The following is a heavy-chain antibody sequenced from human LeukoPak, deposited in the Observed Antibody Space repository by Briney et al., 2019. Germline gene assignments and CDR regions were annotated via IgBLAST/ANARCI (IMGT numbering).Heavy chain of an antibody. V-gene: IGHV3-23*01. J-gene: IGHJ6*02. CDR1: GFTFSSYA. CDR3: ARAADLGYCSSTSCYSYYYYYGMDV. D-gene: IGHD2-2*01. Sequence: GGSLRLSCAASGFTFSSYAMSWVRQAPGKGLEWVSAISGSGGSTYYADSVKGRFTISRDNAKNSLYLQMNSLRAEDTAVYYCARAADLGYCSSTSCYSYYYYYGMDVWGQGTTVTVSS. CDR2: ISGSGGST.